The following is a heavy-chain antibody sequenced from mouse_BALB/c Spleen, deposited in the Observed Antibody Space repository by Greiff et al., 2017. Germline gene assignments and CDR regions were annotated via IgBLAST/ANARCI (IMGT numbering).Heavy chain of an antibody. Sequence: EVKVVESGGGLVKPGGSLKLSCAASGFTFSSYTMSWVRQTPEKRLEWVATISSGGSYTYYPDSVKGRFTISRDNAKNTLYLQMSSLKSEDTAMYYCTRDRGTYYRYDWYFDVWGAGTTVTVSS. V-gene: IGHV5-6-4*01. J-gene: IGHJ1*01. CDR2: ISSGGSYT. D-gene: IGHD2-14*01. CDR1: GFTFSSYT. CDR3: TRDRGTYYRYDWYFDV.